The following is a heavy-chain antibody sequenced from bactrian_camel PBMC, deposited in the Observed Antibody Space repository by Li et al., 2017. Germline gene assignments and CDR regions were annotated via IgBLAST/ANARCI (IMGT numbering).Heavy chain of an antibody. CDR3: AVGYSGSCTASRIADYSY. Sequence: HVQLVESGGGSVPPGGSLRLSCTASGFDLSTTDVGWYRHIPGNECQLVATLTRGRDGSTYYARSVEGRFTISRDNAKNTVYLQMTSLKPEDTAMYYCAVGYSGSCTASRIADYSYWGQGTQVTVS. V-gene: IGHV3S53*01. CDR2: LTRGRDGST. D-gene: IGHD2*01. J-gene: IGHJ4*01. CDR1: GFDLSTTD.